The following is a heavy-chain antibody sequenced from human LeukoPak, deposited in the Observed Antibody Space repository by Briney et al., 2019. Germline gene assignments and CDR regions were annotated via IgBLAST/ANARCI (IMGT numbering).Heavy chain of an antibody. D-gene: IGHD3-22*01. CDR2: IYHSGST. CDR1: GCSISSYY. J-gene: IGHJ4*02. CDR3: ARRIETYYYDTSGYYFGYYFDY. V-gene: IGHV4-59*08. Sequence: SETLSLTCTASGCSISSYYWSWIRQPPGKGLEWIGYIYHSGSTNYNPSLKRRVTISVDTSKNQFSLNLSSVTAADTAIYYCARRIETYYYDTSGYYFGYYFDYWGQGTLVTVSS.